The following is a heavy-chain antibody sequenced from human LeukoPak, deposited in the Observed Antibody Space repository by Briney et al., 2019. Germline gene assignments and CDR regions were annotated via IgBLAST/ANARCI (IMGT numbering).Heavy chain of an antibody. Sequence: PSETLSLTCTVSGASIHSSYWSWIRQSPGKGLEWIGYIYYSGITNYNPSLKSRVTISVDTSKNQFSLKLSSVTAADTAVYYCARDGGYFDYWGRGTLVTVSS. CDR1: GASIHSSY. CDR3: ARDGGYFDY. V-gene: IGHV4-59*01. CDR2: IYYSGIT. J-gene: IGHJ4*02.